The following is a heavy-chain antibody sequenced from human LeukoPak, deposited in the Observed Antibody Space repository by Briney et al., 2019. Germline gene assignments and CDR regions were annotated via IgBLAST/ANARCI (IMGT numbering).Heavy chain of an antibody. D-gene: IGHD3-10*01. CDR3: AGGPGYYGSGSSAGFDY. Sequence: ASVTVSCKASGYTFTSYDINWVRQATGQGLEWMGWMNPNSGNTGYAQNFQGRVTMTRNTSISTAYMELSSLRSEDTAVYYCAGGPGYYGSGSSAGFDYWGQGTLVTVSS. CDR1: GYTFTSYD. CDR2: MNPNSGNT. J-gene: IGHJ4*02. V-gene: IGHV1-8*01.